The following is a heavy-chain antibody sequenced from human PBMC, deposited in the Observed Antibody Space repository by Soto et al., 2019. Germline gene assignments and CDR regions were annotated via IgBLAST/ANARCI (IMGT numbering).Heavy chain of an antibody. J-gene: IGHJ6*02. V-gene: IGHV5-51*01. CDR3: ARRQYSGYDAYYYGIDL. CDR2: IYPGDSDT. CDR1: GYSFTSYW. Sequence: GESLKISCKGSGYSFTSYWIGWVRQMPGKGLEWMGFIYPGDSDTRYSPSFQGQVTISADESITTAYLQWSRLKASDTAIYFCARRQYSGYDAYYYGIDLWGQGTTVTVSS. D-gene: IGHD5-12*01.